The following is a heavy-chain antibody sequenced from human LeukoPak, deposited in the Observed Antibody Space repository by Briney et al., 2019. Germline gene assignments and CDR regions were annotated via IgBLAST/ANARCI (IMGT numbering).Heavy chain of an antibody. J-gene: IGHJ4*02. Sequence: GSLRLSCAASGFNFSHYGMHWVRQAPGKGLEWAAFIRFDGTKKYYADSVKGRFTISRDNSKNMLYLQMNSLRAEDTAVYYCAKGRDQELLQIFDYWGQGTLVTVSS. CDR1: GFNFSHYG. V-gene: IGHV3-30*02. CDR2: IRFDGTKK. D-gene: IGHD1-26*01. CDR3: AKGRDQELLQIFDY.